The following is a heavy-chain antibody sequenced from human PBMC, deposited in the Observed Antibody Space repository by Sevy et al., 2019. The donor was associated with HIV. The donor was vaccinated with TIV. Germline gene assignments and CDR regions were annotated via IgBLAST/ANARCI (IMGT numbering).Heavy chain of an antibody. CDR1: GFTLSSYS. CDR3: ARAGRLRLGELSSGPDY. Sequence: GGSLRLSCAVSGFTLSSYSMNWVRQAPGKGLEWLAIISYDGNKYYADSVEGRFTISRDNSRNTLYLQMNSLRTEDTAVFHCARAGRLRLGELSSGPDYWGPGTLVTVSS. D-gene: IGHD3-16*02. CDR2: ISYDGNK. J-gene: IGHJ4*02. V-gene: IGHV3-30*03.